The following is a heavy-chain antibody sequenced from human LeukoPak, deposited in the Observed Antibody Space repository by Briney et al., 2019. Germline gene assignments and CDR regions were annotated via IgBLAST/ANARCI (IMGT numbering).Heavy chain of an antibody. V-gene: IGHV3-53*01. J-gene: IGHJ4*02. CDR2: IYTGGST. CDR3: ASKVLPSADQGLGY. D-gene: IGHD2-2*01. CDR1: GFALSSYN. Sequence: PGGSLRLSCAASGFALSSYNMKWVRQAPGKGLEWVSGIYTGGSTYYADSVKGRFSVFRDNSRNTLYLQMHSLRVDDTAMYYCASKVLPSADQGLGYWGQGTLVTVSS.